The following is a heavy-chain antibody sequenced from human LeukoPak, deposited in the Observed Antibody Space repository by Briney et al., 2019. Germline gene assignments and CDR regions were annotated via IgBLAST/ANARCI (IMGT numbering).Heavy chain of an antibody. CDR3: ARLTARSPDF. CDR1: GDSVSSNSVS. V-gene: IGHV6-1*01. D-gene: IGHD1-14*01. CDR2: TYYRSKWYS. Sequence: SQSLSLTCAISGDSVSSNSVSWNWIRQSPSRGLEWLGGTYYRSKWYSDYAVSVKSRITIDPDTSKNQFSLQLNSVTPEDTAVYYCARLTARSPDFWGQGTLVTVSS. J-gene: IGHJ4*02.